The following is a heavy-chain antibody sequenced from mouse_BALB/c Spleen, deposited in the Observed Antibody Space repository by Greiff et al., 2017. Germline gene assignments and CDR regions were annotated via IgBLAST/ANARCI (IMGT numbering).Heavy chain of an antibody. CDR1: GFNIKDYY. CDR2: IDPENGDT. CDR3: KGYDYGAY. D-gene: IGHD2-4*01. V-gene: IGHV14-4*02. J-gene: IGHJ3*01. Sequence: EVQLQQSGAELVRSGASVKLSCTASGFNIKDYYMHWVKQRPEQGLEWIGWIDPENGDTEYAPKFQGKATMTADTSSNTAYLQLSSLTSEDTAVYYCKGYDYGAYWGQGTLVTVSA.